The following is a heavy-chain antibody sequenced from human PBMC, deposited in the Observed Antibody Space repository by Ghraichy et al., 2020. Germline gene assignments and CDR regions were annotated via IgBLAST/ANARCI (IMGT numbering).Heavy chain of an antibody. Sequence: SVKVSCKASGGTFSSYALNWVRQAPGQGLEWMGRIIPILGIANYAQKFQGRVTITADKSTSTANMELSRLRSEDTAVYYCARDDGPQPGDSGTYYMDVWGKGTTVTVSS. V-gene: IGHV1-69*04. CDR1: GGTFSSYA. D-gene: IGHD3-10*01. CDR3: ARDDGPQPGDSGTYYMDV. CDR2: IIPILGIA. J-gene: IGHJ6*03.